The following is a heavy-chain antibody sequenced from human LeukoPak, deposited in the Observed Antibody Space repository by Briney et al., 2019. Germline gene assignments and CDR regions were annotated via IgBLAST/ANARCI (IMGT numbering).Heavy chain of an antibody. Sequence: GSLRLSCTASGFTVSSSYLSWVRQAPGRGLEWVSLIYSGGTTYYADSVNGRFTISRDNSKNTLYLQMNSLRPEDTAVYYCARVSVTTEFDYWGQGTLVAVSS. CDR2: IYSGGTT. V-gene: IGHV3-66*01. D-gene: IGHD4-17*01. CDR1: GFTVSSSY. J-gene: IGHJ4*02. CDR3: ARVSVTTEFDY.